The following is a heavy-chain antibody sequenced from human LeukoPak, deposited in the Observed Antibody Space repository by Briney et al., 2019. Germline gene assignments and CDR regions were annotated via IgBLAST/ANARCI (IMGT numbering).Heavy chain of an antibody. Sequence: GGSLRLSCAASGFTFTNYAMSWVRQAPGKGLEWVSSINPSSGNTYYADSVKGRFTISGDNSKNTLYLQMNSLRAEDTAVYYCARAVGYTYGYGYWGQGTLVTVSP. J-gene: IGHJ4*02. V-gene: IGHV3-23*01. CDR3: ARAVGYTYGYGY. D-gene: IGHD5-18*01. CDR1: GFTFTNYA. CDR2: INPSSGNT.